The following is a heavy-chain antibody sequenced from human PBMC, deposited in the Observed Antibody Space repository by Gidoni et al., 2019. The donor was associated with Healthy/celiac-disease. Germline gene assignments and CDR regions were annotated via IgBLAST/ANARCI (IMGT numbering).Heavy chain of an antibody. CDR2: ISSSSSTI. Sequence: EVQLVESGGGLVQPGGSLRLSCAASGFTFSSYSMNWVRQAPGKGLEWVSYISSSSSTIYYADSVKGRFTISRDNAKNSLYLQMNSLRAEDTAVYYCARSSGSYPPYYYYGMDVWGQGTTVTVSS. CDR3: ARSSGSYPPYYYYGMDV. CDR1: GFTFSSYS. V-gene: IGHV3-48*01. J-gene: IGHJ6*02. D-gene: IGHD1-26*01.